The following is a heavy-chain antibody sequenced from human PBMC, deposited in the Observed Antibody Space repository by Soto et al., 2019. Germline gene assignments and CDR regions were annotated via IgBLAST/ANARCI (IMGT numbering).Heavy chain of an antibody. CDR2: IFHTGGT. D-gene: IGHD6-25*01. CDR3: ARVFSSGSGWMYYFDF. J-gene: IGHJ4*02. Sequence: QVQLQESGPGLVKPSETLSLTCTVSSDSIAGENWGSWVHQPPGMGLEWIGEIFHTGGTNYNPSLKSRVTMEVDKSKNQFSLKLISATAADTAVYYCARVFSSGSGWMYYFDFWGQGTLVSVSS. CDR1: SDSIAGENW. V-gene: IGHV4-4*02.